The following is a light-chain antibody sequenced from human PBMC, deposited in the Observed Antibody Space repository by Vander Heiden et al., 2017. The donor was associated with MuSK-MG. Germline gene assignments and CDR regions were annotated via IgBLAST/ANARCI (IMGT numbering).Light chain of an antibody. CDR3: QQDITCPCT. CDR2: DAS. V-gene: IGKV3-15*01. J-gene: IGKJ1*01. Sequence: EIVMTQSPATLSVSPGERATLSCRASQSVTRYLAWYQQKPGQAPRLLIYDASIRATGTPARFSGSGSETDFSLTISSLQSEDFAVYYCQQDITCPCTFGQGTKVEIK. CDR1: QSVTRY.